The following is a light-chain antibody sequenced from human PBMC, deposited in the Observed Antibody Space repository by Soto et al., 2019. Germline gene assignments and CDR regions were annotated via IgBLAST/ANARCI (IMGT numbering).Light chain of an antibody. J-gene: IGLJ1*01. CDR1: SSDVGAYKY. Sequence: QSVLTQPRSVSGSPGQSVTISCTGTSSDVGAYKYVSWYQHYPGEAPKVMTYDVTQRPSGVPDRFSGTKSGNTASLTISGLQAEDEADYYCCSYAGSYTWVFGSGTKVAVL. V-gene: IGLV2-11*01. CDR2: DVT. CDR3: CSYAGSYTWV.